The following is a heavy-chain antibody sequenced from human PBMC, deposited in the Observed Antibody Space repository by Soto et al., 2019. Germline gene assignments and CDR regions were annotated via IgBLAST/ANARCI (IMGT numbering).Heavy chain of an antibody. Sequence: EVQLVESGGGLVQPGGSLRLSCAASGFTVSSNYMSWVRQAPGKGLEWVSVIYSGGSTYYADSVKGRFTISRDNSKNTRYLQMNSLRAEDTAVYYWARDGYYDGSGGNWGQGTLVTVSS. CDR1: GFTVSSNY. D-gene: IGHD3-22*01. V-gene: IGHV3-66*01. CDR3: ARDGYYDGSGGN. CDR2: IYSGGST. J-gene: IGHJ4*02.